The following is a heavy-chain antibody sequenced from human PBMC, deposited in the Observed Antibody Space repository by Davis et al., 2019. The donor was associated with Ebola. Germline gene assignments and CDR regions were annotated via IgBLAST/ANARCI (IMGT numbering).Heavy chain of an antibody. CDR1: GYTFTSYG. CDR2: ISAYNGNT. Sequence: ASVKVSCKASGYTFTSYGISWVRQAPGQGLEWMGWISAYNGNTNYAQKLQGRVTMTTDTSTSTAYMGLRSLRSDDTAGYYCARDEGGDSNGWYYYYGMDVWGQGTTVTVSS. V-gene: IGHV1-18*04. CDR3: ARDEGGDSNGWYYYYGMDV. D-gene: IGHD6-19*01. J-gene: IGHJ6*02.